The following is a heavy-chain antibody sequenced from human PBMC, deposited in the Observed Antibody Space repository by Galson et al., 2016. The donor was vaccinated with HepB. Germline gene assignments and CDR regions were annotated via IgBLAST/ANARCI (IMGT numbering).Heavy chain of an antibody. D-gene: IGHD2-2*03. J-gene: IGHJ4*02. CDR3: AKSVLGLDMAFDY. CDR1: GFTFTNDA. Sequence: SLRLSCAASGFTFTNDAMSWVRQAPGKGLEWVSSISESGATIHYADSVKGRFTISRDNSKNILYLQMNSLRAEDTAVYYCAKSVLGLDMAFDYWGQGTLVTVSS. V-gene: IGHV3-23*01. CDR2: ISESGATI.